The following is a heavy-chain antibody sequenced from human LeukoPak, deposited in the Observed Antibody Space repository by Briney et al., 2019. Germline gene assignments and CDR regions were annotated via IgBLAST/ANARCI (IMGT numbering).Heavy chain of an antibody. CDR1: GFTFSSYW. V-gene: IGHV3-74*01. CDR3: ARAGGGDLRYFDWLSSFDY. Sequence: GGSLRLSCAASGFTFSSYWMHWVRQAPGKGLVWVSRINSDGSSTSYPDSVKGRFTISRDNAKNTLYLQMNSLRAEDTAVYYCARAGGGDLRYFDWLSSFDYWGQGTLVTVSS. J-gene: IGHJ4*02. D-gene: IGHD3-9*01. CDR2: INSDGSST.